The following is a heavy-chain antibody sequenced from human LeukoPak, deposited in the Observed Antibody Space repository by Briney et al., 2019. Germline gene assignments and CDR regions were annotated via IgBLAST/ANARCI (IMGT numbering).Heavy chain of an antibody. CDR2: IYHSGST. D-gene: IGHD6-13*01. V-gene: IGHV4-34*01. CDR3: ARGPNSSSWYWVCNWFDP. J-gene: IGHJ5*02. CDR1: GVSFSGYY. Sequence: SETLSLTCAVSGVSFSGYYWSWIRQPPGKGLEWLGEIYHSGSTNYNPSLKSRVTISVDTSKNQFSLKLSSVTAADTAVYYCARGPNSSSWYWVCNWFDPWGQGNLVTVSS.